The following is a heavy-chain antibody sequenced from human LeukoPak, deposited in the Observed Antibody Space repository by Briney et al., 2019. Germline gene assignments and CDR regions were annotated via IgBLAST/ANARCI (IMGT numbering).Heavy chain of an antibody. CDR3: AKIPTKAGLYYYDSSGYSY. CDR2: ISESGGST. CDR1: GFTFTNYG. D-gene: IGHD3-22*01. J-gene: IGHJ4*02. V-gene: IGHV3-23*01. Sequence: GGSLRLSCAASGFTFTNYGMSWVRQAPGKGLEWVSTISESGGSTYYADSGKGRFTVSRHNSRNTLYLQINSLRVDDTAVYYCAKIPTKAGLYYYDSSGYSYWGQGTLVTVSS.